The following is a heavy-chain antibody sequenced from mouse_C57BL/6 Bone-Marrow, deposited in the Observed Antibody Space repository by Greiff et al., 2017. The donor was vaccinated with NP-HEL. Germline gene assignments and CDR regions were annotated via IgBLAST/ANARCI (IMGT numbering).Heavy chain of an antibody. CDR3: ARPRYYGSSPFDY. CDR2: ISSGSSTI. V-gene: IGHV5-17*01. D-gene: IGHD1-1*01. Sequence: EVQLVESGGGLVKPGGSLKLSCAASGFTFSDYGMHWVRQAPEKGLEWVAYISSGSSTIYYADTVKGRFTISRDNAKNTLFLQMTRLRSEDTAMYYCARPRYYGSSPFDYWGQGTTLTVSS. J-gene: IGHJ2*01. CDR1: GFTFSDYG.